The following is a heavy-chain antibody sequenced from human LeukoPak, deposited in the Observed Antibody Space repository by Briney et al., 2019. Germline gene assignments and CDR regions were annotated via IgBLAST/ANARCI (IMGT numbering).Heavy chain of an antibody. CDR2: ISGSGGST. J-gene: IGHJ4*02. V-gene: IGHV3-23*01. D-gene: IGHD5-18*01. Sequence: GGSLRLSCAASGFTFSSYAMSWVRQAPGKGLEWVSAISGSGGSTYYADSVKGRFTSSRDNSKNTLYLQMNSLRAEDTAVYYCARPPRGYSYQPPDYWGQGTLVTVSS. CDR1: GFTFSSYA. CDR3: ARPPRGYSYQPPDY.